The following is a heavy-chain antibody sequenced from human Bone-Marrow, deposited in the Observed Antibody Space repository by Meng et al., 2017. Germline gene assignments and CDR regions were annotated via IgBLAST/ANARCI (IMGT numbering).Heavy chain of an antibody. CDR1: GGSFRGYY. V-gene: IGHV4-34*12. CDR2: IMNSRST. Sequence: QVQPQQWGGGLLKQSEILFLTCSVYGGSFRGYYWSWIRQPPGKGLEWMGEIMNSRSTNYNPSLKSRVTISVDTSKHQFSLKLSSVTAADTAVYYCAREDRYYYDSRVDYWGQGTLVTVSS. D-gene: IGHD3-22*01. CDR3: AREDRYYYDSRVDY. J-gene: IGHJ4*02.